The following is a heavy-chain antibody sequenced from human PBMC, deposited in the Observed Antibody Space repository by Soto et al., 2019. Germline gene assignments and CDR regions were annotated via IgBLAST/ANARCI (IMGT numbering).Heavy chain of an antibody. CDR3: ASHTAMVYFDY. J-gene: IGHJ4*02. CDR1: GGSISSGGYY. CDR2: IYHSGST. D-gene: IGHD5-18*01. V-gene: IGHV4-31*03. Sequence: QVQLQESGPGLVKPSQTLSLTCTVSGGSISSGGYYWSWIRQHPGKGLGWIGYIYHSGSTYYNPSRKSRVTISVDTSKNEFSLKLNSVTAADTAVYYCASHTAMVYFDYWGQGTLVTVSS.